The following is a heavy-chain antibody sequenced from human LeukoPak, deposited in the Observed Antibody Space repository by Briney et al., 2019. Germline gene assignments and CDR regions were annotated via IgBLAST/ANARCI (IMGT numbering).Heavy chain of an antibody. CDR2: IYIAGTT. Sequence: GGSLRLSCAASGFTVSSNYMSWVRQAPGKGLEWVSVIYIAGTTYYADSVKGRFTISRDNSKNTLYLQMNSLRAEDTAVYYCARDQEGIAAAGTYYYYYYYMDVWGKGTTVTVSS. J-gene: IGHJ6*03. CDR1: GFTVSSNY. D-gene: IGHD6-13*01. CDR3: ARDQEGIAAAGTYYYYYYYMDV. V-gene: IGHV3-66*02.